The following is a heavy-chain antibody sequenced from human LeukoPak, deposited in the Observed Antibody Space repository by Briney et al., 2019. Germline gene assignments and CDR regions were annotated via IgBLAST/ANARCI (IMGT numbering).Heavy chain of an antibody. CDR2: IYSGGST. J-gene: IGHJ6*02. Sequence: PGGSLRLSCAASGLTVSSNYMSWVRQAPGKGLEWVSVIYSGGSTYYADSVKGRFTISRHNSKNTLYLQMNSLRAEDTAVYYCASSNRAITSYYYYGMDVWGQGTTVTVSS. CDR1: GLTVSSNY. V-gene: IGHV3-53*04. CDR3: ASSNRAITSYYYYGMDV. D-gene: IGHD1-20*01.